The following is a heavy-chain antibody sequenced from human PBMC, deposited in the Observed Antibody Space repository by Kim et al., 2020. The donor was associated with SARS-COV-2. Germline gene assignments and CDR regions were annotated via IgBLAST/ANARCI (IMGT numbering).Heavy chain of an antibody. V-gene: IGHV3-23*01. D-gene: IGHD2-15*01. CDR3: AKEFNGIGVAATVDS. J-gene: IGHJ5*01. CDR2: ISGSGGST. CDR1: GFTFSSYA. Sequence: GGSLRLSCAASGFTFSSYAMNWVRQAPGKGLEWVSAISGSGGSTYYADSVKGRFTISRDNSKNTMNLQMNSLRAEDTAVYYCAKEFNGIGVAATVDSWGQGTLVTVSS.